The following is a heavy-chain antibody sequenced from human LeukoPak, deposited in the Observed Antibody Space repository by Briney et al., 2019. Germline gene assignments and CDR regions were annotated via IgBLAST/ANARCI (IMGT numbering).Heavy chain of an antibody. Sequence: GGSLRLSCAPSGFTFSRHGMHWVRQAPGKGLEWVAIISNDGSRKYYAHSVEGRFTISRDNSKNTLYLQMDSLRAEDTAVYYCARVDTSHLRYFDSWGQGTLVTVSS. CDR2: ISNDGSRK. D-gene: IGHD3-16*01. CDR3: ARVDTSHLRYFDS. J-gene: IGHJ4*02. CDR1: GFTFSRHG. V-gene: IGHV3-30*03.